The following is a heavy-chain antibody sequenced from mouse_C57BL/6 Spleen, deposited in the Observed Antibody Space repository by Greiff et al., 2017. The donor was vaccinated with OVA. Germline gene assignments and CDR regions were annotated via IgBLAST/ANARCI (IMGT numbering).Heavy chain of an antibody. J-gene: IGHJ3*01. CDR1: YFAFMARA. CDR3: ARSSDGYLGFAY. Sequence: LQQSGAELVRPGSSVKLSCKDSYFAFMARAMHWVKQRPGHGLEWIGSFTMYSDATEYSENFKGKATLTANTSSSTAYMELSSLTSEDSAVYYCARSSDGYLGFAYWGQGTLVTVSA. V-gene: IGHV1-49*01. CDR2: FTMYSDAT. D-gene: IGHD2-3*01.